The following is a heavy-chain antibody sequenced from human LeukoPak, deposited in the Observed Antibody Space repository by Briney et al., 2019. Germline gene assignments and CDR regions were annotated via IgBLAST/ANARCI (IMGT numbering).Heavy chain of an antibody. V-gene: IGHV5-51*01. J-gene: IGHJ4*02. CDR2: IYPGDSDT. D-gene: IGHD6-13*01. CDR3: ARRGAAAGDPFGY. CDR1: GYSFPSYW. Sequence: GESLKISCKGSGYSFPSYWLGWVRQLPGKGLEWMGIIYPGDSDTTYSPSFQGQVTISADRSISTAYLQWSSLKASDTAMYYCARRGAAAGDPFGYWGQGTLVTVSS.